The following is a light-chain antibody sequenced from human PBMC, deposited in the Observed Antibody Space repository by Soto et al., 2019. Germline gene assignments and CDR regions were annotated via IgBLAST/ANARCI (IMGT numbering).Light chain of an antibody. CDR3: QQYHNVPLT. V-gene: IGKV1-33*01. CDR1: QGISSF. Sequence: IHLTQSPFFLSASVRYRLTITCRSSQGISSFLVWYQQKAGKAPKLLIYDASNLETRVPSRFSGSGSGTDFTFTISSLQPEDFATYYCQQYHNVPLTFGQGTRLE. CDR2: DAS. J-gene: IGKJ5*01.